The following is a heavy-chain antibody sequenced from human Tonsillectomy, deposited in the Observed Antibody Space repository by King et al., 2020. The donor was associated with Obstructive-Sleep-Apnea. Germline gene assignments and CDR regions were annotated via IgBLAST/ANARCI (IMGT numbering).Heavy chain of an antibody. V-gene: IGHV3-48*04. CDR2: ISRSTTNI. D-gene: IGHD2-2*01. J-gene: IGHJ6*02. CDR3: ARDGSTSNVYGMDV. CDR1: GFTFSSYN. Sequence: VQLVESGGGLVQPGGSLRLSCAASGFTFSSYNMNWVRQAPGKGLEWLSYISRSTTNIFYADSVKGRFTISRDNAKNSLYLQMNSLRAEDTALYYCARDGSTSNVYGMDVWGRGTTVTVSS.